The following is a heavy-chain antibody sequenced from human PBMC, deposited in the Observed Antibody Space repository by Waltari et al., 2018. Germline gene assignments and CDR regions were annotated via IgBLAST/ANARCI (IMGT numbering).Heavy chain of an antibody. CDR1: GGSISSSY. D-gene: IGHD2-21*02. CDR3: GRAGGVTPYYDYYYMDV. V-gene: IGHV4-4*07. CDR2: IYTGGST. J-gene: IGHJ6*03. Sequence: QVQLQESGPGLVKPSETLSLTCTVSGGSISSSYWSWIRQPAGQGRGWMGRIYTGGSTNNNPSLKSRVTMSVDTSKNQFSRKLGAVTAADAAVYYCGRAGGVTPYYDYYYMDVWGKGTTVTVSS.